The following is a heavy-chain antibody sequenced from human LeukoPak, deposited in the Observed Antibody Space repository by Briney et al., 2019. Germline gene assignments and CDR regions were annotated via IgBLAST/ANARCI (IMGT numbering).Heavy chain of an antibody. Sequence: GESRQISCQRSRCRFTNCWLDWVRQMPGKGLEWMRRIDPSDSYTDYSPSFQGHVTISIDKSISTAYLQWSSLKASDTAMYYCARHSNYDTLTGYPHWGQGTLVTVSS. V-gene: IGHV5-10-1*01. D-gene: IGHD3-9*01. J-gene: IGHJ4*02. CDR3: ARHSNYDTLTGYPH. CDR1: RCRFTNCW. CDR2: IDPSDSYT.